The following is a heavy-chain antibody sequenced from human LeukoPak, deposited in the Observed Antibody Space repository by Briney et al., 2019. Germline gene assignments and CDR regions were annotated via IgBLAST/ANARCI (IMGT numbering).Heavy chain of an antibody. CDR3: SGGARGTYVFNY. J-gene: IGHJ4*02. CDR1: GFTFSNYV. D-gene: IGHD1-26*01. V-gene: IGHV3-23*01. Sequence: PGGSLRLSCAASGFTFSNYVMRWVRQAPGKGLEWVSGISDTGGETYYADSVKGLFTISRDNSKNTLYLQMNSLRAEDTAVYYCSGGARGTYVFNYWGQGTLVAVSS. CDR2: ISDTGGET.